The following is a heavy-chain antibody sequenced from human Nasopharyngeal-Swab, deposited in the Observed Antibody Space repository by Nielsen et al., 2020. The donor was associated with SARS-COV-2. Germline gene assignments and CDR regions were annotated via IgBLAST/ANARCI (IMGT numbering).Heavy chain of an antibody. CDR3: AVGSQLLEFDY. D-gene: IGHD2-2*01. J-gene: IGHJ4*02. CDR2: IDWDDDK. Sequence: SGPPLVNPTQTLTLTCTFPGFSLSTSGMYVSWIRQPPGKALEWLALIDWDDDKYYSTSLKTRLTISKDNSKNQVVLTMANMDPVDTATYYCAVGSQLLEFDYWGQGTLVTVSS. V-gene: IGHV2-70*01. CDR1: GFSLSTSGMY.